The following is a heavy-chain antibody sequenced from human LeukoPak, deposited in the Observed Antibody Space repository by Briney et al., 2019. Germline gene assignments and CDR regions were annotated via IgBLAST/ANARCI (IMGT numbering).Heavy chain of an antibody. CDR3: TRYLSYGDPFDY. D-gene: IGHD4-17*01. CDR2: ISGTGGST. J-gene: IGHJ4*02. CDR1: GITLSNYG. Sequence: GGSLRLSCAVSGITLSNYGMSWVRQAPGKGLEWVSGISGTGGSTNYADSVKGRFTISRDNRKNTLYLEMNSLRAEDTAVYYCTRYLSYGDPFDYWGQGTPVTVSS. V-gene: IGHV3-23*01.